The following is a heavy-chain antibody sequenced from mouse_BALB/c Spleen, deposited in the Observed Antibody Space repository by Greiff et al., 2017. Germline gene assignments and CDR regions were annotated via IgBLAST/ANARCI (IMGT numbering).Heavy chain of an antibody. CDR2: LWGDGST. CDR1: GFSLTGYG. D-gene: IGHD1-1*01. Sequence: VQLVESGPGLVAPSQSLSITCTVSGFSLTGYGVNWVRQPPGKGLEWLGMLWGDGSTDYNSALKSRLSISKDNSKSQVFLKMNSLQTDDTARYYCARERGYGSSYFDYWGQGTTLTVSS. CDR3: ARERGYGSSYFDY. V-gene: IGHV2-6-7*01. J-gene: IGHJ2*01.